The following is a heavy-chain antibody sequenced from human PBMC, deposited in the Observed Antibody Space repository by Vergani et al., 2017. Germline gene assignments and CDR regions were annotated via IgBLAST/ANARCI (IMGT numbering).Heavy chain of an antibody. CDR3: AKDGLYGSGSPNWFDP. CDR1: GFSFSNYA. J-gene: IGHJ5*02. D-gene: IGHD3-10*01. CDR2: ISGSGGST. V-gene: IGHV3-23*01. Sequence: EVQLLESGGGLVQPGGSLRLSCAASGFSFSNYAMNWVRQASGKGLEWVSAISGSGGSTLYADSVKGRFTISRDNSKNTLYLQMNSLRAEDTAVYYCAKDGLYGSGSPNWFDPWGQGTLVTVSS.